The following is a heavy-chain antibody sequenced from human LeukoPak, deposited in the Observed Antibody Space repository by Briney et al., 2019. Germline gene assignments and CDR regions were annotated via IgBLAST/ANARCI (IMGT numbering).Heavy chain of an antibody. CDR2: ISAYNGNT. CDR1: GYTFTSYG. CDR3: ARELSGSYVSYFDY. V-gene: IGHV1-18*01. Sequence: ASVKVSCKASGYTFTSYGISWVRQAPGQGLEWMGWISAYNGNTNYAQKLQGRVTMTTDTSTSTAYMELRSLRSDDTAVYYCARELSGSYVSYFDYWSQGTLVTVSS. J-gene: IGHJ4*02. D-gene: IGHD3-10*01.